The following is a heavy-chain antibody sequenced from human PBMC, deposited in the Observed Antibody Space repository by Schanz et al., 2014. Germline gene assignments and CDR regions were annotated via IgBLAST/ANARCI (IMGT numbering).Heavy chain of an antibody. Sequence: QVQLQESGPGLVKPSDTLSLTCAVSGYSISRSNWWGWIRQSPGQGLEYFGYIYGGGSTSYNPACKIHVTITFDTPRNAFPVNLSSVTAADTAVYYCARSNYYDNSDYYNSFDYWGQGTLDTVSS. CDR3: ARSNYYDNSDYYNSFDY. J-gene: IGHJ4*02. CDR2: IYGGGST. D-gene: IGHD3-22*01. V-gene: IGHV4-28*01. CDR1: GYSISRSNW.